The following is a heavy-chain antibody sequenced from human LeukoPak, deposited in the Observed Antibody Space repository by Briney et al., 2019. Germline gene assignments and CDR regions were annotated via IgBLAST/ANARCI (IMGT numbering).Heavy chain of an antibody. V-gene: IGHV3-7*01. CDR1: GFTFSSYW. CDR3: AREPTAMVTYYYMDV. J-gene: IGHJ6*03. Sequence: GGSLRLSCAASGFTFSSYWMSWVRQAPGKGLEWVANIKQDGSEKYYVDSVKGRFTISGDNAKNSLYLQMNSLRAEDTAVYYCAREPTAMVTYYYMDVWGKGTTVTVSS. CDR2: IKQDGSEK. D-gene: IGHD5-18*01.